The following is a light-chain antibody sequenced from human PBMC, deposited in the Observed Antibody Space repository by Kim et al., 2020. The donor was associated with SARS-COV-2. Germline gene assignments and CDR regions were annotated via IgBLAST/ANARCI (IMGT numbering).Light chain of an antibody. CDR2: VGTGGIVG. V-gene: IGLV9-49*01. Sequence: QPVLTQPPSASASLGASVTLTCTLSSGYSNYKVDWYQQRPGKGPRFVMRVGTGGIVGSKGDGIPDRFSVLGSGLNRYLTIKNIQEEDESDYHCGADHGSGSNFVYVFRTGTNVTDL. CDR3: GADHGSGSNFVYV. J-gene: IGLJ1*01. CDR1: SGYSNYK.